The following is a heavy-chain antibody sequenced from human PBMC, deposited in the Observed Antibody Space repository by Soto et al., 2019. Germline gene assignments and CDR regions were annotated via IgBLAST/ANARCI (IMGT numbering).Heavy chain of an antibody. V-gene: IGHV4-61*01. D-gene: IGHD6-13*01. CDR2: IYYSGST. Sequence: SETLSLTCTVSGGSISSNSYYWSWIRQPPGKGLEWIGYIYYSGSTNYNPSLKSRVTISVETSKNQFSLKLSSVTAADTAVYYCARGGSWYDYWGQRTLVTVS. CDR3: ARGGSWYDY. CDR1: GGSISSNSYY. J-gene: IGHJ4*02.